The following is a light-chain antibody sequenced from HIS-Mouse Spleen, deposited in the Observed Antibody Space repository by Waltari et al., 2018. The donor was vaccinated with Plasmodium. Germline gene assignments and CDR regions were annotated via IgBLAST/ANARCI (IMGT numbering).Light chain of an antibody. V-gene: IGKV4-1*01. J-gene: IGKJ4*01. CDR1: QSVLYSSNNKNY. CDR3: QQYYSTPLT. CDR2: WAS. Sequence: DIVMTQSPDSLAVSLGERATINCKSSQSVLYSSNNKNYLAWYQQKPGQPHKLLIYWASTRESGVPDRVSGSGSGRDFTLTISSLQAEDVAVYYCQQYYSTPLTFGGGTKVEIK.